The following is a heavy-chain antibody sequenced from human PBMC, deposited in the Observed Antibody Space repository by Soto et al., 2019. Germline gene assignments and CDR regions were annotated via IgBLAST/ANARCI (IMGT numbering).Heavy chain of an antibody. Sequence: EGSLRLSCAASGFTFSDYYMSWILQAPWKGLEWVSYISSSSSYTNYADSVKGRFTISRDNAKNSLYLQMNSLRAEDTAVYCCAREVYYLGSGSYRSGYAFEIWGKGKMVT. V-gene: IGHV3-11*06. D-gene: IGHD3-10*01. CDR1: GFTFSDYY. CDR3: AREVYYLGSGSYRSGYAFEI. CDR2: ISSSSSYT. J-gene: IGHJ3*02.